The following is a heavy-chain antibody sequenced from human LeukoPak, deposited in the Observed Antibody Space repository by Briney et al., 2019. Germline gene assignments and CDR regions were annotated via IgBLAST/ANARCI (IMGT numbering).Heavy chain of an antibody. Sequence: PSETLSLTCAVYGGSFSGYYWSWIRQPPGKGLEWIGEINHSGSTNYNPSLKSRVTISVDTSKNQFSLKLSSVTAADTAVYYCARGSSGSYYLSLHYFDYWGQGALVTVSS. J-gene: IGHJ4*02. V-gene: IGHV4-34*01. CDR2: INHSGST. CDR1: GGSFSGYY. CDR3: ARGSSGSYYLSLHYFDY. D-gene: IGHD1-26*01.